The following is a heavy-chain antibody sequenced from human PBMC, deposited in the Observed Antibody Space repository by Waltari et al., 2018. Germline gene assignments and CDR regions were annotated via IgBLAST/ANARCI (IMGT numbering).Heavy chain of an antibody. V-gene: IGHV3-48*03. J-gene: IGHJ4*02. CDR2: ISSSGSTK. Sequence: EVQLAEAGGGLVQPGGSLRHSCAASGFTFSSYEMNWVRQAPGKGLEWVSYISSSGSTKYYADSVKGRFTISRDNAKNSLYLLMTSLRAEDTAVYYCARPESDYWGQGTLVTVSS. CDR3: ARPESDY. CDR1: GFTFSSYE.